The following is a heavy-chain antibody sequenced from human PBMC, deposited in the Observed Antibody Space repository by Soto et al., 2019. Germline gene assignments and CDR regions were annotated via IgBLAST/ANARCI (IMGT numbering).Heavy chain of an antibody. CDR2: IYYTGTT. J-gene: IGHJ4*02. Sequence: SETLSLTCTVSGGSISSGTYHWAWIRQPPGKGLEWIASIYYTGTTYYSPSLKSRVTISVDTSKNHFSLKLSSVTAADTAVYYCSRERESASEHWGQGTLVTVSS. CDR1: GGSISSGTYH. V-gene: IGHV4-39*02. CDR3: SRERESASEH.